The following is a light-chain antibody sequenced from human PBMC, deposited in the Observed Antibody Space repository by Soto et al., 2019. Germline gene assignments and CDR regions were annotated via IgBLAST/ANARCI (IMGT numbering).Light chain of an antibody. Sequence: EIVLTQSPATLSLSPGERATLSCRASQSVSSYLAWYQQKPGQAPRLLIYDASNRATGIPARFSGSGSGTDFTLSISSLEPVDVAVYYWQQRSNWYTFGQGTKLEIK. J-gene: IGKJ2*01. CDR2: DAS. CDR1: QSVSSY. V-gene: IGKV3-11*01. CDR3: QQRSNWYT.